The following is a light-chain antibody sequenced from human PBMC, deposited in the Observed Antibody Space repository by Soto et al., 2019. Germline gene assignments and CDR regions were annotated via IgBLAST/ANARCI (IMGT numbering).Light chain of an antibody. CDR1: QSVSSSY. J-gene: IGKJ1*01. V-gene: IGKV3-15*01. CDR2: GAF. Sequence: IVMTQSPATLSVKPGERATLSCRASQSVSSSYLAWYQQKPGQAPRLLIYGAFTRATGIPARFSGSGSGTDFTLTIRSLQPEDFATYYCQQSHSIPLTFGQGTIV. CDR3: QQSHSIPLT.